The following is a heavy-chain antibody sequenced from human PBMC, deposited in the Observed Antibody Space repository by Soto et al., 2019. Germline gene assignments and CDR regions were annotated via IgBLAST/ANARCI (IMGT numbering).Heavy chain of an antibody. CDR3: ARGRSVWFGEFNNYYYMDV. D-gene: IGHD3-10*01. J-gene: IGHJ6*03. V-gene: IGHV4-34*01. CDR1: GGSFSGYY. Sequence: SETLSLTCAVYGGSFSGYYWSWIRQPPGKGLEWIGEINHSGSTNYNPSLKSRVTISVDTSKNQFSLKLSSVTAADTAVYYCARGRSVWFGEFNNYYYMDVWGKGTTVTVSS. CDR2: INHSGST.